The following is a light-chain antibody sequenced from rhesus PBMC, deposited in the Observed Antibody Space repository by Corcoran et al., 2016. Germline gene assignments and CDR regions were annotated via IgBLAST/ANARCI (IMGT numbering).Light chain of an antibody. J-gene: IGKJ4*01. Sequence: TQSPATLSLSPGERATLSCRASQSVSSYLAWYQQKPGQAPRLLIYAATPRGPGIPDRFSGSGAGTVFTLTISILEPEDFAVYYCQKYTRSPLTFGGGTKVEI. CDR1: QSVSSY. CDR2: AAT. CDR3: QKYTRSPLT. V-gene: IGKV3-53*01.